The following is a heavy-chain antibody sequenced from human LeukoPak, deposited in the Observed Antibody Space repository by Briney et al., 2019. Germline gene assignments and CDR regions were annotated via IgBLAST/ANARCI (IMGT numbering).Heavy chain of an antibody. V-gene: IGHV4-39*01. CDR1: GGSISSSSYY. CDR3: ASLGLNWFDP. D-gene: IGHD3/OR15-3a*01. J-gene: IGHJ5*02. CDR2: IYYSGGT. Sequence: SETLSLTCTVSGGSISSSSYYWGWIRQPPGKGLEWIGSIYYSGGTYYNPSLKSRVTISVDTSKNQFSLKLSSVTAADTAVYYCASLGLNWFDPWGQGTLVTVSS.